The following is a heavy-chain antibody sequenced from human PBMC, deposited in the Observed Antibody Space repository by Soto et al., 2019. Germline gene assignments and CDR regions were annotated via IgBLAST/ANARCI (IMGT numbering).Heavy chain of an antibody. CDR2: IHYSGRT. V-gene: IGHV4-59*12. CDR3: VRVGVEIGNHFDS. CDR1: NGSISGFY. Sequence: QVQLQESGPGLVKPSETLSLTCSVSNGSISGFYWTWIRQPPGKILEWIGYIHYSGRTDYNPSLTIRATMSVDTSKNQFSLNLKSITAADTAVYYCVRVGVEIGNHFDSWGRGTLVTVSS. J-gene: IGHJ4*02. D-gene: IGHD3-10*01.